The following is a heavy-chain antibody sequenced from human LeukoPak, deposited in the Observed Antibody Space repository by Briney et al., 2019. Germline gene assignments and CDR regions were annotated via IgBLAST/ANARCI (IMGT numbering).Heavy chain of an antibody. CDR1: GFTFSSYG. V-gene: IGHV3-30*18. D-gene: IGHD1-26*01. CDR2: ISYDGSNK. Sequence: GGSLRLSCAASGFTFSSYGTHWVRQAPGKGLEWVAVISYDGSNKYYADSVKGRFTISRDNSKNTLYLQMNSLRAEDTAVYYCAKDQYSGSYYVRGFDYWGQGTLVTVSS. J-gene: IGHJ4*02. CDR3: AKDQYSGSYYVRGFDY.